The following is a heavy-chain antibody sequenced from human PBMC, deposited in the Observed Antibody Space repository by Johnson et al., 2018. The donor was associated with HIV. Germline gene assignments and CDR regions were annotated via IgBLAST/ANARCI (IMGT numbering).Heavy chain of an antibody. Sequence: VQLVESGGGLVKPGGSLRLSCAASGFTFSSYDMHWVRQATGKGMEWVSAIGTAGDTYYPGSVKGRFTISRENAKNSLYLQMNSLRAGDTAVYYCARGLGPADAFDIWGQGTMVTVSS. CDR3: ARGLGPADAFDI. CDR2: IGTAGDT. CDR1: GFTFSSYD. D-gene: IGHD2-2*01. J-gene: IGHJ3*02. V-gene: IGHV3-13*01.